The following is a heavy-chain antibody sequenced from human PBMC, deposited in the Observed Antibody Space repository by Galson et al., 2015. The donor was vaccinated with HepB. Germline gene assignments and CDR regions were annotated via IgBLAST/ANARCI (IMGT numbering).Heavy chain of an antibody. CDR3: ARGGSWCGGSCYPHNWFDP. CDR2: ISAYNGNT. V-gene: IGHV1-18*04. CDR1: GYTFTSYG. Sequence: QSGAEVKKPGESLRISCKASGYTFTSYGISWVRQAPGQGLEWMGWISAYNGNTNYAQKLQGRVTMTTDTSTSTAYMELRSLRSDDTAVYYCARGGSWCGGSCYPHNWFDPWGQGTLVTVSS. J-gene: IGHJ5*02. D-gene: IGHD2-15*01.